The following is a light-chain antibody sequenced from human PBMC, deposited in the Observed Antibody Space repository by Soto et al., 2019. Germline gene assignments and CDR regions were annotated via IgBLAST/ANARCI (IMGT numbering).Light chain of an antibody. Sequence: EIVLTQSPATLSLSPGERATLSCRASQSVSSYLAWYQQKPGQAPRLLIYDASHRAAGIPARFSGSGFGTDFTPTISRLEPEDAAVYYCQQRSNWPPITFGQGTRLEIK. J-gene: IGKJ5*01. CDR3: QQRSNWPPIT. V-gene: IGKV3-11*01. CDR2: DAS. CDR1: QSVSSY.